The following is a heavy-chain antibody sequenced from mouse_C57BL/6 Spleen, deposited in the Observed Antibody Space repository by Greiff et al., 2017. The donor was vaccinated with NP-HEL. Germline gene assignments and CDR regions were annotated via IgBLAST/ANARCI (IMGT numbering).Heavy chain of an antibody. CDR3: ASYYYGSPFAY. J-gene: IGHJ3*01. Sequence: EVKVMESGGGLVQPGGSLKLSCAASGFTFSDYYMYWVRQTPEKRLEWVAYISNGGGSTYYPDTVKGRFTISRDNAKNTLYLQMSRLKSEDTAMYYCASYYYGSPFAYWGQGTLVTVSA. D-gene: IGHD1-1*01. V-gene: IGHV5-12*01. CDR2: ISNGGGST. CDR1: GFTFSDYY.